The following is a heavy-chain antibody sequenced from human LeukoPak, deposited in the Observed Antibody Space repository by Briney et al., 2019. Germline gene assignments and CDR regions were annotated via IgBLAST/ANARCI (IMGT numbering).Heavy chain of an antibody. Sequence: ASVKVSCKASGYTFTSYDINWVRQAPGHGLEWMGWMNPNSGNTGYAQKFQGRVTMTRNTSISTAYTELSSLRSEDTTVYYCARAASYSSSGKTRKNYYFDYWGQGTLVTVSS. D-gene: IGHD6-13*01. CDR2: MNPNSGNT. V-gene: IGHV1-8*01. J-gene: IGHJ4*02. CDR3: ARAASYSSSGKTRKNYYFDY. CDR1: GYTFTSYD.